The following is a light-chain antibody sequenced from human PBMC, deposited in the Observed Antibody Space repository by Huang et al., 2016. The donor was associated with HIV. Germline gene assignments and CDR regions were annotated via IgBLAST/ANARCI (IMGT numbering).Light chain of an antibody. J-gene: IGKJ2*01. Sequence: EIVLTQSPATLSLSPGERATLSCRASQSVSSYLAWYQQKSGQAPRLLIYDASNRATGIPARFIGSGSGTDFTLTISSLQPEDFAVYFCQQRKDWYTFGQGTKLEIK. V-gene: IGKV3-11*01. CDR2: DAS. CDR3: QQRKDWYT. CDR1: QSVSSY.